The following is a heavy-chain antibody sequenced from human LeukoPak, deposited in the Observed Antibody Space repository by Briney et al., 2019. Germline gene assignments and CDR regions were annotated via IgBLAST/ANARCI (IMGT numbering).Heavy chain of an antibody. D-gene: IGHD3-10*01. CDR2: IDWDDDK. CDR3: ARVTMVRGVIPYYFDY. CDR1: GFSLSTSGMC. J-gene: IGHJ4*02. V-gene: IGHV2-70*01. Sequence: SGPTLVNPTQTLTLTCTFSGFSLSTSGMCVSWIRQPPGKALEWLALIDWDDDKYYSTSLKTRLTISNDTSKNQVVLTMTNMDPVDTATYYCARVTMVRGVIPYYFDYWGQGTLVTVSS.